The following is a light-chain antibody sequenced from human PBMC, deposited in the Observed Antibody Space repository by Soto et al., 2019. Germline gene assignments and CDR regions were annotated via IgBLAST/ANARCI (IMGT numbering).Light chain of an antibody. J-gene: IGLJ2*01. CDR2: EVR. Sequence: QSALTQPASVSGSPGQSITIYCAGTMRDVGAYNLVSWYQQHPGRAPQLIIYEVRNRPSGISFRFSGSKSGNTASLTISGLQAEDAADYYCSSYSSKSSLIFGGGTKLTVL. CDR1: MRDVGAYNL. CDR3: SSYSSKSSLI. V-gene: IGLV2-14*01.